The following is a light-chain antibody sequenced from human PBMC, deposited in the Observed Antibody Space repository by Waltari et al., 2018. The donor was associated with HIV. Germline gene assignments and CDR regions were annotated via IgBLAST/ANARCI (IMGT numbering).Light chain of an antibody. J-gene: IGKJ4*01. CDR2: EAS. Sequence: EVLMMQSPATLSVSLGISVTLACRANQSLGNNVAWYQQRPGQAPRLLVYEASTRAPDIPTRFTGSGSGTKFTLTIISLQSEDFGVYFCQQYSDWPLTFGGGTKVEI. CDR1: QSLGNN. CDR3: QQYSDWPLT. V-gene: IGKV3-15*01.